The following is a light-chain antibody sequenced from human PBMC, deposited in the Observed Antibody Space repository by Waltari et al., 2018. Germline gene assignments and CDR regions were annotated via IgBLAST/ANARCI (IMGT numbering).Light chain of an antibody. V-gene: IGLV1-44*01. J-gene: IGLJ3*02. CDR3: AAWDDRLKGWV. CDR1: SPNIRTNT. CDR2: INT. Sequence: QSVLTQPPSASGTPGQRVTISCSGSSPNIRTNTVNWYQKLPGTAPKLLIHINTQRPSGVPDRLSVSKSGTSASLAISGLRSEDEADYYCAAWDDRLKGWVFGGGPKLTVL.